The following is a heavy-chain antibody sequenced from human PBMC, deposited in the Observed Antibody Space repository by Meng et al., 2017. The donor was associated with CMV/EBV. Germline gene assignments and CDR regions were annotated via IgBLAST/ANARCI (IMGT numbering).Heavy chain of an antibody. J-gene: IGHJ6*02. CDR2: INPNSGGT. D-gene: IGHD3-3*01. V-gene: IGHV1-2*02. CDR3: ARAWGLRFLEWLQPIYYYYYGMDV. Sequence: SVTVSCKASGYTFTGYYMYWVRQAPGQGLEWMGWINPNSGGTNYVQKFQGRVTMTRDTSISKAYMVLSRLRSDDTAVYYCARAWGLRFLEWLQPIYYYYYGMDVWGQGTTVTVSS. CDR1: GYTFTGYY.